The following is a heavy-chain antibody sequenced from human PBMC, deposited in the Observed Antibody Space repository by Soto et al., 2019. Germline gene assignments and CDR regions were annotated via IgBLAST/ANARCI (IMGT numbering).Heavy chain of an antibody. D-gene: IGHD2-2*01. J-gene: IGHJ6*01. CDR1: GCSISSYY. CDR2: IYTSGST. CDR3: ARACSSTTRYAYPYYYGIEV. Sequence: SSETLSLTCSVSGCSISSYYWNWIRQPAGKGLEWLGRIYTSGSTNYNPSLKSRVTIAVDTSKNQFSLKLSPVTAADTAVYYCARACSSTTRYAYPYYYGIEVGRQGTPVSVSS. V-gene: IGHV4-4*07.